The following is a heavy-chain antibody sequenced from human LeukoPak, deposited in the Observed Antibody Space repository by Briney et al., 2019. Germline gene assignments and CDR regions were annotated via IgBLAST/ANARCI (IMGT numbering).Heavy chain of an antibody. CDR3: VRGGDSSNRKRSLGF. J-gene: IGHJ4*02. CDR1: EFTFSSSA. Sequence: PGGSLRLSCAASEFTFSSSAVSWVRQAPGKGLEWVSSVSVNGLSTYYADSVKGRFTISRDNSNNTVYLQMNSLRAEDTAVYYCVRGGDSSNRKRSLGFWGQGTLVTVSS. CDR2: VSVNGLST. V-gene: IGHV3-23*01. D-gene: IGHD6-13*01.